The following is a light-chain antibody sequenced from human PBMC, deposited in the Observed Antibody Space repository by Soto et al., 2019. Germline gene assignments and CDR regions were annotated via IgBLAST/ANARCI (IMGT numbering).Light chain of an antibody. J-gene: IGKJ2*01. CDR3: LLYFSPDRYT. CDR2: GAS. Sequence: EIVLTQTPGTLSLSPGERATLSCRASQSVTSSHLAWYQQKPGQAPRLLIYGASTRATGIPDRFSGGGSDPDFSLTIRRLDPEDFAMYYCLLYFSPDRYTFGPGTKVQIK. V-gene: IGKV3-20*01. CDR1: QSVTSSH.